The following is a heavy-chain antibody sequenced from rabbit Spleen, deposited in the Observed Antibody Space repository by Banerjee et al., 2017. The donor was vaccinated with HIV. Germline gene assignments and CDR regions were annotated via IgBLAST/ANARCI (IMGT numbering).Heavy chain of an antibody. J-gene: IGHJ4*01. CDR1: GFSFSNKAV. V-gene: IGHV1S45*01. D-gene: IGHD4-1*01. Sequence: QEQLVESGGGLVKPGASLTLTCKASGFSFSNKAVMCWVRQAPGKGLEWIACIRGNGISIVYASWAKGRFTISKASSTTVTLQMTSLTAADTATYFCARETSSGWGVVSYYFNLWGPGTLVTVS. CDR2: IRGNGISI. CDR3: ARETSSGWGVVSYYFNL.